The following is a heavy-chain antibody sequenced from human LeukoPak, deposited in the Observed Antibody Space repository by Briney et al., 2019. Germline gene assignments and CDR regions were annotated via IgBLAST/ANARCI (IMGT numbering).Heavy chain of an antibody. J-gene: IGHJ4*02. CDR2: ISSSGSTI. D-gene: IGHD1-26*01. CDR1: GFTFSSYS. CDR3: ARDIGGATIPDY. Sequence: GGSLRLSCAASGFTFSSYSMNWVRQAPGKGLEWVSYISSSGSTIYYADSVKGRFTISRDNAKNSLYLQMNSLRAEDTAVYYCARDIGGATIPDYWGQGTLVTVSS. V-gene: IGHV3-48*04.